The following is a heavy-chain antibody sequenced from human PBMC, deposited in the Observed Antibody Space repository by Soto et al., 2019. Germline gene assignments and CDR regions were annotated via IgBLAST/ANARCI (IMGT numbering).Heavy chain of an antibody. CDR3: ARREIGFDY. CDR2: IYYSGST. V-gene: IGHV4-39*01. CDR1: GGSISSSSYY. J-gene: IGHJ4*02. Sequence: PSETLSLTCTVSGGSISSSSYYWGWIRQPPGKGLEWIGSIYYSGSTYYNPSLKSRVTISVDTSKNQFSLKLSSATAADTAVYYCARREIGFDYWGQGTLVTVSS.